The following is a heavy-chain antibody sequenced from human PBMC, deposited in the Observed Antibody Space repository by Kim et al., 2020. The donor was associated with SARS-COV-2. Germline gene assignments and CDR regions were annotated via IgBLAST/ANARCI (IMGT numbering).Heavy chain of an antibody. D-gene: IGHD1-26*01. CDR2: IYSGGNT. J-gene: IGHJ4*02. Sequence: GGSLRLSCAASGFAVSSNYMSWVRQAPGKGLEWVSIIYSGGNTYYADSVKGRFTISRDNSKNTLYLQMNSLRAEDTAVYYCARDPRGGSHADFDYWGQGTLVTVSS. V-gene: IGHV3-53*01. CDR1: GFAVSSNY. CDR3: ARDPRGGSHADFDY.